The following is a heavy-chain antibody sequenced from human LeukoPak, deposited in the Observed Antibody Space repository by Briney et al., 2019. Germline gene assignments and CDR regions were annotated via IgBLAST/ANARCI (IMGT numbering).Heavy chain of an antibody. V-gene: IGHV3-30*04. CDR2: ISYDGSNK. CDR3: ARDHHDYGSD. D-gene: IGHD4-17*01. Sequence: PGRSLRLSCAASGFTFSSYAMHWVRQAPGKGLEWVAVISYDGSNKYYADSVKGRFTISRDNSKNTLYLQMNSLRAEDTAVYYCARDHHDYGSDWGQGTLVTVSS. CDR1: GFTFSSYA. J-gene: IGHJ4*02.